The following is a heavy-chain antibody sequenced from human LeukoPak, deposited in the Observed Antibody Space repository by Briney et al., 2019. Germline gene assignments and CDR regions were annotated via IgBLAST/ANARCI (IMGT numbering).Heavy chain of an antibody. CDR2: ISSSGTYI. J-gene: IGHJ4*02. Sequence: GGSLRLSCAASGFTFSTYSMNWVRQAPGKGLEWVSSISSSGTYIYYADSVRGRFTISRDNAKNSLYRQMHSLRAEDTAVYYCARDRSGWSFDYWGQGTLVTVSS. CDR1: GFTFSTYS. CDR3: ARDRSGWSFDY. V-gene: IGHV3-21*01. D-gene: IGHD6-19*01.